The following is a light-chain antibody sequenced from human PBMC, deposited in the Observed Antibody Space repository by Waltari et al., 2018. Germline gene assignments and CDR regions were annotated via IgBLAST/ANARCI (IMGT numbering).Light chain of an antibody. J-gene: IGLJ1*01. CDR2: EVT. CDR3: SSYAGSNNLGV. Sequence: QSALTQPPSASGSPGQSVTISCSGTSGDVGGYNYVSWYQQHPGKAPKLLIYEVTKRPSGVPDRVSGSKSGSTASLTVSGLQAEDEADYYCSSYAGSNNLGVFGTGTKVTVL. V-gene: IGLV2-8*01. CDR1: SGDVGGYNY.